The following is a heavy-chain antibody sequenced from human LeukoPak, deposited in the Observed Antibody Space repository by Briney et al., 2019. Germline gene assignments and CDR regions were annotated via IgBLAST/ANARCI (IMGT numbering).Heavy chain of an antibody. CDR1: GFTFSSSW. V-gene: IGHV3-7*01. Sequence: LPGGSLRLSCAASGFTFSSSWMSWVRQAPGKGLEWVANINEDGGAKYYVDSVKGRFTISRDNSKNTLYLQMNSLRAEDTAVYYCAKDQAAAAGMRYWGQGTLVTVS. CDR3: AKDQAAAAGMRY. J-gene: IGHJ4*02. CDR2: INEDGGAK. D-gene: IGHD6-13*01.